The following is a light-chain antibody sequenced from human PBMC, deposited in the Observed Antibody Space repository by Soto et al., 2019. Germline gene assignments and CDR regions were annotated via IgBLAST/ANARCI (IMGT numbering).Light chain of an antibody. CDR1: QTVNSNY. CDR3: QQYDRSPLIT. CDR2: GAS. V-gene: IGKV3-20*01. J-gene: IGKJ4*01. Sequence: EIVLTQSPGTLSLSPGERATLSCRASQTVNSNYLAWYQQRAGQAPRLLIYGASTRAADIPDRFSGSGSGTDFTLTIIRLEPEDFAVYYCQQYDRSPLITFGGGTKVEIK.